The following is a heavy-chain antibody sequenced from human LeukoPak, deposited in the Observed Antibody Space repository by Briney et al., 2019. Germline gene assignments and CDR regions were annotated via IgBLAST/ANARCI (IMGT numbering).Heavy chain of an antibody. J-gene: IGHJ4*02. CDR1: GFTFGDYA. CDR2: IRSKAYGGTT. CDR3: SRDLNWSFDY. Sequence: EPGRSLRLSCSASGFTFGDYAMSWVRQAPGEGLEWVGFIRSKAYGGTTEYAASVEGRFSISRDDSKSIAYLQMNSPKTEDTAVYYCSRDLNWSFDYWGQGILVTVSS. D-gene: IGHD1-1*01. V-gene: IGHV3-49*04.